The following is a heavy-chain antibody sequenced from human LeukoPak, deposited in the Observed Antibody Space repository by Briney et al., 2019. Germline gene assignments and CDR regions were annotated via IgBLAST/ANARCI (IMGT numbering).Heavy chain of an antibody. D-gene: IGHD3-3*01. V-gene: IGHV1-18*01. J-gene: IGHJ5*02. Sequence: GASEKVSCKASGYTFTSYGISWVRQAPGQGLEWMGWISAYNGNTNYEQKLQGRVTMTTDTSTSTAYMELRSLRSDDTAVYYCARVGKSWKIFGVDKDWFDPWGQGTLVTVSS. CDR3: ARVGKSWKIFGVDKDWFDP. CDR1: GYTFTSYG. CDR2: ISAYNGNT.